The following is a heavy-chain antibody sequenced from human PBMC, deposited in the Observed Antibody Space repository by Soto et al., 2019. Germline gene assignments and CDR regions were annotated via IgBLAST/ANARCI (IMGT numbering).Heavy chain of an antibody. V-gene: IGHV3-21*01. CDR2: ISSSGDYI. J-gene: IGHJ4*02. CDR1: GFTFSTYS. CDR3: ARDLYGDYSFDY. Sequence: GGFLRLSCAASGFTFSTYSLNWVRQAPGKGLEWVSSISSSGDYIYYADSVKGRFTISRDNAKSSLYLQINSLRADDTAIYYCARDLYGDYSFDYWGQGTLVNVSS. D-gene: IGHD4-17*01.